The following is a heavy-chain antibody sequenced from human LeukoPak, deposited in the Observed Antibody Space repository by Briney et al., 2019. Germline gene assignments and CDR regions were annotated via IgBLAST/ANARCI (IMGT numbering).Heavy chain of an antibody. CDR2: INPNSGGT. J-gene: IGHJ4*02. CDR3: ARGPSGLN. D-gene: IGHD3-10*01. V-gene: IGHV1-2*02. CDR1: XYTFTGYY. Sequence: ASXXXXCKASXYTFTGYYMHWVRQAPGQGLEWMGWINPNSGGTNYAQEFQGRVTMTRDTSISTAYMELSRLRYDDTAVYYCARGPSGLNWGQGTLVTVSS.